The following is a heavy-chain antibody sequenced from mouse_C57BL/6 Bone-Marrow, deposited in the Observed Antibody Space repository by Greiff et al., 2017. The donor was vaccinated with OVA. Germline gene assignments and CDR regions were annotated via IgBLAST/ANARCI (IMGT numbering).Heavy chain of an antibody. CDR3: ARRELDYLDY. Sequence: EVKLVESGPVLVKPGASVKMSCKASGYTFTDYYMNWVKQSHGKSLEWIGVINPYNGGTSYNQKFKGKATLTVDKSSSTAYMELNSLTSEDSAVYYCARRELDYLDYWGQGTTLTVSS. J-gene: IGHJ2*01. V-gene: IGHV1-19*01. CDR1: GYTFTDYY. CDR2: INPYNGGT.